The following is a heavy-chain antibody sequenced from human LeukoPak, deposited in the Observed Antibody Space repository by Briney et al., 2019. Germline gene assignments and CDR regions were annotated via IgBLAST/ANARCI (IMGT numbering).Heavy chain of an antibody. CDR2: IRPSGDNT. V-gene: IGHV3-23*01. J-gene: IGHJ3*02. CDR3: ARGGSYLSAFDI. Sequence: GGSLRLSCAASVFTFSSYDMTWVRQAPGGGLEWVSSIRPSGDNTYYGDSVKGRFTIPRDNSKNTVYLQMNNMRVDDTAVYYCARGGSYLSAFDIWGQGTMVTVSS. CDR1: VFTFSSYD. D-gene: IGHD1-26*01.